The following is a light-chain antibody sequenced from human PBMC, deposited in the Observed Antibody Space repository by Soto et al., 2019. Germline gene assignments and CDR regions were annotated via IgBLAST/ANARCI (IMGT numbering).Light chain of an antibody. Sequence: QAVVTQPPSVSGAPGQRVTISCTGTSSNIGAGYDVHWYQHLPGTAPKLLIYGNSDRPSGVPDRFSGSKSGTSASLAITGLQAEDEADYYCQSYDTSLSGCVFGTGTKLTVL. CDR3: QSYDTSLSGCV. CDR1: SSNIGAGYD. CDR2: GNS. V-gene: IGLV1-40*01. J-gene: IGLJ1*01.